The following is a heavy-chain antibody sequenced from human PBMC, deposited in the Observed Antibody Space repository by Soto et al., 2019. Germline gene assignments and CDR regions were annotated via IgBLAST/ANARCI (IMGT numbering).Heavy chain of an antibody. CDR3: RRSSRYSTDV. V-gene: IGHV4-39*01. J-gene: IGHJ6*02. CDR2: IYYSGSS. Sequence: PSATLSLTCIIYGPSITTITSYLGWIRQPPGKGLEWIGCIYYSGSSHSNPSLRSRVTTSGDTSKNQFSLNLTSVSAADTAVYYCRRSSRYSTDVWGQGTTVT. D-gene: IGHD6-13*01. CDR1: GPSITTITSY.